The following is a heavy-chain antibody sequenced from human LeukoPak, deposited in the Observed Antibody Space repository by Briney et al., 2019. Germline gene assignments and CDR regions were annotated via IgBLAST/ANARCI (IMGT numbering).Heavy chain of an antibody. D-gene: IGHD5-24*01. Sequence: PGESLKISCQGSGYSSTTYWIGGVRRLPGKGLEWMGIIYPGDSETRYSPSFQGQVTISADKSISTAYLQWSSLKASDTAMYYCARRHVYNYFFDYWGQGTLVTVSS. J-gene: IGHJ4*02. CDR2: IYPGDSET. CDR1: GYSSTTYW. V-gene: IGHV5-51*01. CDR3: ARRHVYNYFFDY.